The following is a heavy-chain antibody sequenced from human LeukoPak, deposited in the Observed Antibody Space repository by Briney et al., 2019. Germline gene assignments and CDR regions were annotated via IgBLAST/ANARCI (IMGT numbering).Heavy chain of an antibody. Sequence: SETLSLTCTVSGGSISSSSYYWSWIRQPAGKGLEWIGSIYYSGSTYYNPSLKSRVTISVDTSKNQFSLKLSSVTAADTAVYYCASYSSSWSAAPGEIDYWGQGTLVTVSS. CDR2: IYYSGST. V-gene: IGHV4-39*07. CDR3: ASYSSSWSAAPGEIDY. D-gene: IGHD6-13*01. CDR1: GGSISSSSYY. J-gene: IGHJ4*02.